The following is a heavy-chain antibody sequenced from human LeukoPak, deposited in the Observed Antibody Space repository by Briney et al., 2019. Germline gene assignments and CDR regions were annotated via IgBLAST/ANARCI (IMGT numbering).Heavy chain of an antibody. D-gene: IGHD1-26*01. J-gene: IGHJ3*02. Sequence: GASVKVSCKSSGYTFTDYYMHWVRQAPGQGLEWMGWINPKSGGTNYAQNFQGRVTMTRNTSISTAYMELSRLRSDDTAVYYCAKDLQWELPRGDALDIWGQGTTVTVSS. CDR1: GYTFTDYY. V-gene: IGHV1-2*02. CDR2: INPKSGGT. CDR3: AKDLQWELPRGDALDI.